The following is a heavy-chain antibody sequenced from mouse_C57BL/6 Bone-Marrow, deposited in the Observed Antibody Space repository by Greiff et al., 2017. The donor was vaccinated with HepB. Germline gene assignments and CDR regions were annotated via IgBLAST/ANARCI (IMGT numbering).Heavy chain of an antibody. V-gene: IGHV1-50*01. CDR2: IEPSDSYT. CDR3: ARSFDYYGRSLYAMDY. J-gene: IGHJ4*01. CDR1: GYTFTSYW. Sequence: QVQLQQPGAELVKPGASVKLSCKASGYTFTSYWMQWVKQRPGQGLEWIGEIEPSDSYTNYNQKFKGKATLTVDTSSSTAYMQLSSLTSEDSAVYYGARSFDYYGRSLYAMDYWGQGTSVTVSS. D-gene: IGHD1-1*01.